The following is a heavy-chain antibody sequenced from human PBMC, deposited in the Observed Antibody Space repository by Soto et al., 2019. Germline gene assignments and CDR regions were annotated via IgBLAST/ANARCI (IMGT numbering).Heavy chain of an antibody. CDR3: ARGATHGSSWYFWFDP. J-gene: IGHJ5*02. CDR2: IIPLFGTT. Sequence: QVQLVRSGAEVRMPGSSVKVSCKASGGTFSTYPINWVRQAPGQGLEWMGGIIPLFGTTNYAQKFKGRVTITADESTSTAYMELSNLRAEDAAVYYCARGATHGSSWYFWFDPWGQGTLVTVSS. V-gene: IGHV1-69*01. D-gene: IGHD6-13*01. CDR1: GGTFSTYP.